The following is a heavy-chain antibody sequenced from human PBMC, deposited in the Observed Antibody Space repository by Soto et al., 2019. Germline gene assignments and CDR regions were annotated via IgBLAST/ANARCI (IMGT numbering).Heavy chain of an antibody. CDR3: VRGRAFMSRVAFDI. V-gene: IGHV4-34*02. Sequence: QVQLQQRGAGLLKPSETLSLTCAVLGGSFSDYYWTWIRQPPGKGLEWIGEINHSGSTSYNLSLNSRLTLSVDTSTKEFSLNLSSVTAADTAAYHCVRGRAFMSRVAFDIWGQGTMVTVSS. CDR2: INHSGST. CDR1: GGSFSDYY. D-gene: IGHD1-26*01. J-gene: IGHJ3*02.